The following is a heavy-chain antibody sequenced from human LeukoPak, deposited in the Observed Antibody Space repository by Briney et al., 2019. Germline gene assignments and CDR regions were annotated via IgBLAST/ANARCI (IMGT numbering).Heavy chain of an antibody. Sequence: GGSLRLSCAASGFTFSDYHMSWIRQAPGKGLEWVSYISSSRGIIYHADSVKGRFAISRDNAKNSLYLQMNSLRAEDTAVYYCARLDGYGIDPWGQGTLVTVSS. D-gene: IGHD5-12*01. CDR2: ISSSRGII. CDR3: ARLDGYGIDP. J-gene: IGHJ5*02. V-gene: IGHV3-11*01. CDR1: GFTFSDYH.